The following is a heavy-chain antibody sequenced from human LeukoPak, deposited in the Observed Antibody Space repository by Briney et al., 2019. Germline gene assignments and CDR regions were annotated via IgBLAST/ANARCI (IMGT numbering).Heavy chain of an antibody. V-gene: IGHV1-2*02. CDR2: INPNSGGT. D-gene: IGHD2-15*01. CDR3: AATPHCSGGSCYSQGFDY. J-gene: IGHJ4*02. Sequence: ASVKVSCKASGYTFTGYYMHWVRQAPGQGLEWMGWINPNSGGTNYAQKFQGRATMTRDTSISTAYMELSRLRSDDTAVYYCAATPHCSGGSCYSQGFDYWGQGTLVTVSS. CDR1: GYTFTGYY.